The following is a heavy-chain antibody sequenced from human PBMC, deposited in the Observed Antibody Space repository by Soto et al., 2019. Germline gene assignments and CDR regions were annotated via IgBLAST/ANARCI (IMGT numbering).Heavy chain of an antibody. CDR3: ARFSGYSYAMHY. J-gene: IGHJ4*02. CDR2: INHSGST. CDR1: GGSFSGYY. Sequence: QVQLQQWGAGLLKPSETLSLTCAVYGGSFSGYYWSWIRQPPGKGLEWIGEINHSGSTNYNPSLKSRVTISVDTSKNQFSLKLSSVTAADTAVYYCARFSGYSYAMHYWGQGTLVTVSS. V-gene: IGHV4-34*01. D-gene: IGHD5-18*01.